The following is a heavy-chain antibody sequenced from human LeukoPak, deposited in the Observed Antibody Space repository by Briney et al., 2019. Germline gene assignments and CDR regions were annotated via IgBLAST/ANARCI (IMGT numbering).Heavy chain of an antibody. CDR1: GGTFSSYA. V-gene: IGHV1-69*05. J-gene: IGHJ4*02. D-gene: IGHD2-2*02. CDR3: AREEYCSSTSCYTGFDY. Sequence: ASVKVSCKASGGTFSSYAISWVRQAPGQGLEWMGGIIPIFGTANYAQKFQGRVTITTDESTSTAYMELSSLRSEDTAVYYCAREEYCSSTSCYTGFDYWGQGTLVTVSS. CDR2: IIPIFGTA.